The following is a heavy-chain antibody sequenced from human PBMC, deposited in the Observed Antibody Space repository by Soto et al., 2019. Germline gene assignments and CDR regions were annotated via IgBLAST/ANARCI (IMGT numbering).Heavy chain of an antibody. CDR2: IIPMLGKA. J-gene: IGHJ4*02. V-gene: IGHV1-69*11. D-gene: IGHD5-18*01. Sequence: QVQLVQSGAEVKKPGSSVKVSCQASGGTFISYSTSWVRQAPGQGLEWMGGIIPMLGKANYAQEYQGRVTITADESTSTVYMELRGLRSEDTAVYYFARVWSPSSYETTFDYWGQGTQVTVSS. CDR3: ARVWSPSSYETTFDY. CDR1: GGTFISYS.